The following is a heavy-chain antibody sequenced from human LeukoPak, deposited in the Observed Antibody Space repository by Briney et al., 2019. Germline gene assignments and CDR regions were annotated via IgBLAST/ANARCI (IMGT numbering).Heavy chain of an antibody. CDR1: GGTFSSYA. CDR3: ASDLFYDTLGYYYYGMDV. Sequence: ASVKVSCKASGGTFSSYAISWVRQATGQGLEWMGWMNPNSGNTGYAQKFQGRVTMTRNTSISTAYMELSSLRSEDTAVYYCASDLFYDTLGYYYYGMDVWGQGTTVTVSS. D-gene: IGHD3-9*01. J-gene: IGHJ6*02. CDR2: MNPNSGNT. V-gene: IGHV1-8*02.